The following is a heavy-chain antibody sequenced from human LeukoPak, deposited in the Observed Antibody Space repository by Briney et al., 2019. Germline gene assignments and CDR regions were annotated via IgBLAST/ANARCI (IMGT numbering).Heavy chain of an antibody. D-gene: IGHD6-19*01. Sequence: GGSLRLSCEVSGFIFSNYGMHWVRQAPGKGLEWVALIWYDGRSKFHADSVRGRFTISRDNSANTLYLQMSSLRIEDTAVYYCAREWGRIAVAGGPGYWGQGALVTVSS. J-gene: IGHJ4*02. CDR3: AREWGRIAVAGGPGY. V-gene: IGHV3-33*01. CDR1: GFIFSNYG. CDR2: IWYDGRSK.